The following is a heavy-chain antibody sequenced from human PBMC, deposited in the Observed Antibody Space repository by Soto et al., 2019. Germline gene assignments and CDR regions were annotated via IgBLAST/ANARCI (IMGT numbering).Heavy chain of an antibody. V-gene: IGHV5-51*01. CDR2: IYPGDSDT. J-gene: IGHJ6*02. CDR1: GYSFTSYW. Sequence: GESLKISCKGSGYSFTSYWIGWVRQMPGKGLEWMGIIYPGDSDTRYSPSFQGQVTISADKSISTAYLQWSSLKASDTALYSSARLKSYSYYGMDVWGQGTTVTVSS. CDR3: ARLKSYSYYGMDV.